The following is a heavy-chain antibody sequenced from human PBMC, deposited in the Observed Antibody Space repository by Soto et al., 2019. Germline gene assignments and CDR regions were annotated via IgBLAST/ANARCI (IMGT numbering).Heavy chain of an antibody. V-gene: IGHV5-51*01. J-gene: IGHJ4*02. CDR2: IFPGDSGI. Sequence: GESLKISCKGFGYSFTSYWIGWVRQMPGKGLEWMGVIFPGDSGIRYSPSFQGQVTISADKSITTAYLQWNSLKASDTAMYYCARHGTAVAGRKRYFDYWGQGTLVTVSS. CDR1: GYSFTSYW. D-gene: IGHD6-19*01. CDR3: ARHGTAVAGRKRYFDY.